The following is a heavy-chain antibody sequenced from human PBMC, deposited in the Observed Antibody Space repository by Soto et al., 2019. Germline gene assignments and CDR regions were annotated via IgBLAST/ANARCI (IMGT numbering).Heavy chain of an antibody. CDR3: ASLTASGRRHYYYYYGMDV. CDR2: IYYSGST. V-gene: IGHV4-39*01. CDR1: GGAISRSSYY. Sequence: QLQLQESGPGLVKPSETLSLTCTVSGGAISRSSYYWGWILQPPGKGLEWIGSIYYSGSTYYNPSLNSRVPLSVDESTTHCSLKLSSVTAADTAVYYSASLTASGRRHYYYYYGMDVCGQGTTVTVSS. D-gene: IGHD2-15*01. J-gene: IGHJ6*02.